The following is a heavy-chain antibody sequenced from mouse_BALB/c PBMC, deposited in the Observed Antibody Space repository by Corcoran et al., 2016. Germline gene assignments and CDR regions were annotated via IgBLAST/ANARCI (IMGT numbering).Heavy chain of an antibody. J-gene: IGHJ4*01. CDR1: GYTFTSYV. CDR2: INPYNDGT. V-gene: IGHV1S136*01. Sequence: EVQLQQSGPELVKPGASVKMSCKASGYTFTSYVMHWVKQKPGQGLEWIGYINPYNDGTKYNEKFKGKATLTSDKSSSTAYMELSSLTSEDSAVYYCARYADGYVYYCAMDYWGQGTSVTVSS. D-gene: IGHD2-3*01. CDR3: ARYADGYVYYCAMDY.